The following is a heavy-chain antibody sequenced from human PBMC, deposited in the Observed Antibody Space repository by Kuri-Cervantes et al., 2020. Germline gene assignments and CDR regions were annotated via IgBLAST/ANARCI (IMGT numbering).Heavy chain of an antibody. V-gene: IGHV5-51*01. D-gene: IGHD3-22*01. J-gene: IGHJ4*02. CDR1: GYRFPNYW. Sequence: GESLKISCKGSGYRFPNYWIGWVRQMPGKGLEWMGIIYPDDSDTKYSPSFQGQVTISADKSISTAYLQWSSLKASDTAMYYCASPRFYYDSSGFHSDYFDYWGQGTLVTVSS. CDR2: IYPDDSDT. CDR3: ASPRFYYDSSGFHSDYFDY.